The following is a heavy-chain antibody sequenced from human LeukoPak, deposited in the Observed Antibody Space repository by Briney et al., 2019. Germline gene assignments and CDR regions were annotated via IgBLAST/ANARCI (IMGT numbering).Heavy chain of an antibody. CDR1: GGSFSGYY. CDR2: INHSGST. CDR3: ARVVSGYWFDP. D-gene: IGHD3-10*01. J-gene: IGHJ5*02. V-gene: IGHV4-34*01. Sequence: SETLSLTRAVYGGSFSGYYWSWIRQPPGKGLEWIGEINHSGSTNYNPSLKSRVTISVDTSKNQFSLKLSSVTAADTAVYYCARVVSGYWFDPWGQGTLVTVSS.